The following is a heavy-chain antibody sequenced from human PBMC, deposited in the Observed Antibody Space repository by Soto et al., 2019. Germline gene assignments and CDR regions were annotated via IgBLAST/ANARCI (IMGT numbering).Heavy chain of an antibody. CDR2: IWYDGSNK. CDR1: GFTFSSYG. D-gene: IGHD2-21*02. J-gene: IGHJ4*02. V-gene: IGHV3-33*01. CDR3: ARDRSSQSSPPGGDLDY. Sequence: GGSVRLSCAASGFTFSSYGMHWVRQAPGKGLEWVAVIWYDGSNKYYADSVKGRFTVSRDNSKNTLYLQMNSLRAEDTAVYYCARDRSSQSSPPGGDLDYWGKGTLVTVSS.